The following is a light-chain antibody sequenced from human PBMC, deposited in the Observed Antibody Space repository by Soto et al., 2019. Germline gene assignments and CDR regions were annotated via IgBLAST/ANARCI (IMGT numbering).Light chain of an antibody. Sequence: QSVLTQPPSASGTPGQRVTISCSGGSFNIGSNYVYWYQQLPGTAPKLLIYRNNQRPSGVPDRFSGSKSGTSASLAISGLRSEDEADYYCAAWDDSLSGHWVFGGGTKLTVL. J-gene: IGLJ3*02. CDR2: RNN. CDR1: SFNIGSNY. CDR3: AAWDDSLSGHWV. V-gene: IGLV1-47*01.